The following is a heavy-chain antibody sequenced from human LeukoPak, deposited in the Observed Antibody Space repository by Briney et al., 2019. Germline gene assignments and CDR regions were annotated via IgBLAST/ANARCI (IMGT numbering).Heavy chain of an antibody. V-gene: IGHV3-13*01. Sequence: GRSLRLSCAASGFTFSNYDMHWVRQPTGKGLEWVSSIGTRGDTYYPDSVKGRFTISRDDVKKAFYLRMSSLRAGDTAIYYCARAPRDGYSYFDLWGQGTLVTVSS. D-gene: IGHD5-24*01. CDR3: ARAPRDGYSYFDL. J-gene: IGHJ4*02. CDR2: IGTRGDT. CDR1: GFTFSNYD.